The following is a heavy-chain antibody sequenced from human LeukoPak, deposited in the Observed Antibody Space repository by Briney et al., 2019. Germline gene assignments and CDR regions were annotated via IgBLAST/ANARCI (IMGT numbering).Heavy chain of an antibody. CDR3: ARERGYSSGWYNSDAFDI. D-gene: IGHD6-19*01. J-gene: IGHJ3*02. CDR2: ISGSGGST. Sequence: GGSLRLSCAASGFTFSSYAMSWVRQAPGKGLEWVLAISGSGGSTSYADSVKGRFTSYRDNAKNSLYLQMNSLRAEDTAVYYCARERGYSSGWYNSDAFDIWGQGTMVTVSS. CDR1: GFTFSSYA. V-gene: IGHV3-23*01.